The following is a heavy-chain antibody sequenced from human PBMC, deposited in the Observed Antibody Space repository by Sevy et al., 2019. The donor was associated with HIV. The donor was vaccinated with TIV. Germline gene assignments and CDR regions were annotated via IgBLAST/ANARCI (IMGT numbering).Heavy chain of an antibody. D-gene: IGHD3-16*01. CDR3: ARGGETLWGFDS. J-gene: IGHJ5*01. Sequence: SETLSLTCAVSGGSISSVNWWHWVRQPPGKGLEWIGEIYPSGGTNYNPSLKSRVTISVGNSKNQFSLKLSSVTAADTAVYYCARGGETLWGFDSWGQGSLVTVSS. CDR2: IYPSGGT. CDR1: GGSISSVNW. V-gene: IGHV4-4*02.